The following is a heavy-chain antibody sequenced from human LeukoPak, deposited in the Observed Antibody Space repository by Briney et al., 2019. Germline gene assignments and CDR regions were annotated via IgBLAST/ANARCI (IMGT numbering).Heavy chain of an antibody. D-gene: IGHD3-22*01. J-gene: IGHJ3*02. V-gene: IGHV3-33*01. Sequence: GGSLRLSCAAPGFTFSSYGMHWVRQAPGKGLEWVAVIWYDGSNKYYADSVKGRFTISRDNSKNTLYLQMNSLRAEDTAVYYCARDPYDSSAIGAFDIWGQGTMVTVSS. CDR3: ARDPYDSSAIGAFDI. CDR1: GFTFSSYG. CDR2: IWYDGSNK.